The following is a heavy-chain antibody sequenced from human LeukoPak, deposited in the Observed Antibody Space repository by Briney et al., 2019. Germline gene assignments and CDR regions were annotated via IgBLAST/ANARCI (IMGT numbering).Heavy chain of an antibody. Sequence: GGSLRLSCAASGFTFSSYAMSWVRQAPGKGLEWVSAISGSGGSTYYADSVKGRFTISRDNSKNTLYLQMNSLRAEDTAVYCCAKDGGYSGYDPYYFDYWGQGTLVTVSS. CDR3: AKDGGYSGYDPYYFDY. CDR2: ISGSGGST. D-gene: IGHD5-12*01. V-gene: IGHV3-23*01. CDR1: GFTFSSYA. J-gene: IGHJ4*02.